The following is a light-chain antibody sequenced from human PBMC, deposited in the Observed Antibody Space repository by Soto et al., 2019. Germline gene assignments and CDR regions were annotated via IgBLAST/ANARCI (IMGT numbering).Light chain of an antibody. V-gene: IGKV4-1*01. CDR3: RYRGT. CDR2: WAS. Sequence: DIVLTQSPESLAVSLGERATINCKSSQSVLYGPTNKNSLAWYQQKPGQPPKLPIYWASTRESGVPDRFSGSGSGTDFSRTISSLEAEDVALWYCRYRGTFGPGTKVNV. J-gene: IGKJ3*01. CDR1: QSVLYGPTNKNS.